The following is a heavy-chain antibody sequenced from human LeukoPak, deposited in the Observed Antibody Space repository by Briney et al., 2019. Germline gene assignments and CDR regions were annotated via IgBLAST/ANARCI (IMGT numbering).Heavy chain of an antibody. D-gene: IGHD6-19*01. Sequence: GGSLRLSCAASGFTFSSYSMNWVRQAPGKGLEWVSSISSSSYIYYADSVKGRFTISRDNAKNSLYLQMNSLRAEDTAVYYCARDSGSSSIAVADLDYWGQGTLVTVSS. V-gene: IGHV3-21*01. CDR2: ISSSSYI. CDR1: GFTFSSYS. CDR3: ARDSGSSSIAVADLDY. J-gene: IGHJ4*02.